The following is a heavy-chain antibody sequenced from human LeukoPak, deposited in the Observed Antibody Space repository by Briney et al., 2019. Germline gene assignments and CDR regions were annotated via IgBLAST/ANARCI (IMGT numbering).Heavy chain of an antibody. V-gene: IGHV3-23*01. CDR2: ISGSGGGSVGGT. D-gene: IGHD6-19*01. J-gene: IGHJ4*02. CDR1: GFTFSNYA. Sequence: GGCLRLACAASGFTFSNYAMRWVRQAPGKGLEWVSGISGSGGGSVGGTYYADSVKGRFTISRDNSKNTLYLQMNRPRAEDTAVYYCAKARKSGGIPVAAVIVYWGQGTLVTVSS. CDR3: AKARKSGGIPVAAVIVY.